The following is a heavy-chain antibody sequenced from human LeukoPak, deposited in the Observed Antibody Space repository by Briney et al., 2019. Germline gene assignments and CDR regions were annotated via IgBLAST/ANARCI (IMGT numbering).Heavy chain of an antibody. D-gene: IGHD3-10*01. V-gene: IGHV3-33*01. J-gene: IGHJ4*02. CDR2: IWYDGSNP. Sequence: GTSLRLSCAGSGFRFSSHGMRWVRQAPGKGLEWLGYIWYDGSNPDYVDPVKGRFTISRDNSKNTVYLQMNSLRAEDTAVYHCARFVGSDYTGSFDLWGQGTPVTVSS. CDR3: ARFVGSDYTGSFDL. CDR1: GFRFSSHG.